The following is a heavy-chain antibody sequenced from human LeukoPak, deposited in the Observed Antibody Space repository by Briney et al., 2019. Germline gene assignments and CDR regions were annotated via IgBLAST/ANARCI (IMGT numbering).Heavy chain of an antibody. V-gene: IGHV1-2*06. Sequence: GASVKVSCKASGYTFTGYYMHWVRQAPGQGLEWMGRINPNSGGTNYAQKFQGRVTMTRDTSISTAYMELSRLRSDDTAVYYCARGRIVVVPAAIPDYWGQGTLVTVSS. CDR1: GYTFTGYY. CDR2: INPNSGGT. J-gene: IGHJ4*02. CDR3: ARGRIVVVPAAIPDY. D-gene: IGHD2-2*01.